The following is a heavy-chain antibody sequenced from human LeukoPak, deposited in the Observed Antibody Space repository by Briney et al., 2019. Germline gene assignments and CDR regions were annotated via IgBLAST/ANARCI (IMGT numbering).Heavy chain of an antibody. J-gene: IGHJ4*02. V-gene: IGHV3-33*01. D-gene: IGHD6-13*01. CDR3: ATGPQSAAAGIFDY. CDR1: GFTFSAYG. Sequence: SGGSLRLSCAASGFTFSAYGMHWVRQAPGKGLEWVAVIYSDGSTKYYADSVKGRFTISRDNSENTLYLQTNSLRAEDTAVYYCATGPQSAAAGIFDYWGQGTLVTVSS. CDR2: IYSDGSTK.